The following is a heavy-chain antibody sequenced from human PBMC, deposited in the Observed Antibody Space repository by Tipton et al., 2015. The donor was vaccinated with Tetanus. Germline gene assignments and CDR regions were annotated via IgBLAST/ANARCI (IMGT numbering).Heavy chain of an antibody. CDR2: IVPLFGSA. CDR3: ATVGAGLRRREGPLDS. V-gene: IGHV1-69*06. CDR1: GNTFSSST. Sequence: QSGPEVKKPGSLMRLSCKASGNTFSSSTLSWVRQAPGHGLEWMGMIVPLFGSAYYAQKFQDRVTITADKSASTAYLDLRSLKSDDTAVYYCATVGAGLRRREGPLDSWGQGTMVTVSS. J-gene: IGHJ3*02. D-gene: IGHD1-1*01.